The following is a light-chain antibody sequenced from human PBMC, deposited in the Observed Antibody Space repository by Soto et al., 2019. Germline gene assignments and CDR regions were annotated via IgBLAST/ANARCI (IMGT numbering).Light chain of an antibody. J-gene: IGKJ1*01. CDR1: QSVSSN. CDR2: GPS. CDR3: QQYNHWPFPSWT. Sequence: EIVMTQSPSTLSVSPGERATLSCRASQSVSSNLAWYQHLPGQAPRLLIYGPSTKDTGIPARLSGSGSGTEFTLTISSLEFEDFAVSYCQQYNHWPFPSWTFGQGTQVEIK. V-gene: IGKV3-15*01.